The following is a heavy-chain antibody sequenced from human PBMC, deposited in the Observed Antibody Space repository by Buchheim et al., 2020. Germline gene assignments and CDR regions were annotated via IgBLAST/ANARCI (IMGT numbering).Heavy chain of an antibody. J-gene: IGHJ5*02. CDR3: ARHVQVVLIPAASWFDP. CDR1: GDSIHNRDYF. Sequence: QLQLQESGPGLLKPSETLSLTCTVSGDSIHNRDYFWAWIRQPPGKGPEWIGSVYYAGTTYTKPSLKSRVTMSVDTSMNQVSLKLTSVTAADTALYYCARHVQVVLIPAASWFDPWGPGTL. CDR2: VYYAGTT. D-gene: IGHD6-25*01. V-gene: IGHV4-39*01.